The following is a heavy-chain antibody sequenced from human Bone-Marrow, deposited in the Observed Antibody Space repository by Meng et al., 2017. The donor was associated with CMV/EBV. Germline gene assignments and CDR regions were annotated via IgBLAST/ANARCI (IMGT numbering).Heavy chain of an antibody. Sequence: LSLTCAASGFIFSSYAMNWVRQAPGKGLEWVSAISGSGHNTYYADSVKGRFTISRDNSKNTLYLHMNSLRAEDTAVYYCAKAVAEDCSSTSCYEYGANPYGKHYYGLDVWGQGTTVTV. CDR2: ISGSGHNT. D-gene: IGHD2-2*01. J-gene: IGHJ6*02. V-gene: IGHV3-23*01. CDR3: AKAVAEDCSSTSCYEYGANPYGKHYYGLDV. CDR1: GFIFSSYA.